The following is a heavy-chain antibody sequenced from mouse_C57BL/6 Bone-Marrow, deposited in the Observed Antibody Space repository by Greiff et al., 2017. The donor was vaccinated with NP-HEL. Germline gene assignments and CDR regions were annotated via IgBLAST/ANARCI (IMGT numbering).Heavy chain of an antibody. CDR3: ARRSITTVVAWYFDV. J-gene: IGHJ1*03. CDR1: GYTFTSYW. V-gene: IGHV1-64*01. D-gene: IGHD1-1*01. CDR2: IHPNSGST. Sequence: QVQLQQPGAELVKPGASVKLSCKASGYTFTSYWMHWVKQRPGQGLEWIGMIHPNSGSTNYNVKFKSKATLTVDKSSSTAYMQLSSLTSEDSAVYYCARRSITTVVAWYFDVWGTGTTVTVSS.